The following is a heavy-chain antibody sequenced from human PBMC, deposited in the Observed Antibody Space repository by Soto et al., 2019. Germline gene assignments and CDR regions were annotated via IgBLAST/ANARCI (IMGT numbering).Heavy chain of an antibody. Sequence: QLQVQESGPGLVKPSETLSLTCSVSGGFVSSSSYSWGWIRQSPGKGLEWIGTMYSSENTYYNPSLVSRVTISVDTSKNEFSLRLSSVTAADTAVYYCARLNGYCISTNCHGYYGMDVWGQGTTVTVSS. CDR1: GGFVSSSSYS. D-gene: IGHD2-2*03. J-gene: IGHJ6*02. CDR3: ARLNGYCISTNCHGYYGMDV. CDR2: MYSSENT. V-gene: IGHV4-39*01.